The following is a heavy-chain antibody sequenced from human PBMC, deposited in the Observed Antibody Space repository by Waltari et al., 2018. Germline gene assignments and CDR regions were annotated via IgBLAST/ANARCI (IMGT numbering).Heavy chain of an antibody. Sequence: EVQLVQSGAEVKKPGASLKISCQASGYTFTLLCIGRVRQTPGKGLEWMGIIYPGDSDLRYSPSFQGQVSISADKSMKTAYLQWSSLKASDSGMYYCARRNSSGAYGHSHPFDLWGQGTRVTVSS. J-gene: IGHJ4*02. V-gene: IGHV5-51*03. CDR2: IYPGDSDL. CDR3: ARRNSSGAYGHSHPFDL. CDR1: GYTFTLLC. D-gene: IGHD3-22*01.